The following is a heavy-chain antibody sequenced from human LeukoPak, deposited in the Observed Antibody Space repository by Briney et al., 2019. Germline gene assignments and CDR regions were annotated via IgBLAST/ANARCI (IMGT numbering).Heavy chain of an antibody. D-gene: IGHD6-6*01. CDR1: GGSFSGYY. Sequence: SETLSLTCAVYGGSFSGYYWSWIRQPPGKGLEWIGEINHSGSTNYNPSLKSRVTISVDTSKNQFSLKLSSVTAADTAVYYCARDPGIAARPGSDYWGQGTLVTVSS. V-gene: IGHV4-34*01. J-gene: IGHJ4*02. CDR3: ARDPGIAARPGSDY. CDR2: INHSGST.